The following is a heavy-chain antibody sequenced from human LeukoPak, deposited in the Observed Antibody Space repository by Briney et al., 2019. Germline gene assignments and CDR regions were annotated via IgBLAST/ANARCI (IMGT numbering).Heavy chain of an antibody. CDR2: VKEDGSEE. V-gene: IGHV3-7*01. D-gene: IGHD3-16*01. CDR3: ARTLRTFNWFDP. Sequence: GGSLRLSCGASGFTFRNDWTSCVRQAPGKGLEWVANVKEDGSEEYYVDSVKGRFTISRDNAKNSLYLQMNSLRAEDTAVYYCARTLRTFNWFDPWGPRTLVTVSS. J-gene: IGHJ5*02. CDR1: GFTFRNDW.